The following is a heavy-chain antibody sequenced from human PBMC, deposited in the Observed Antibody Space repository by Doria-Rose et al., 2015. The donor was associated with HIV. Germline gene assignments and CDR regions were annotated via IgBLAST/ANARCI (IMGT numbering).Heavy chain of an antibody. J-gene: IGHJ4*02. CDR1: GVSVSSGNW. CDR2: IHHSVTT. Sequence: QVQLQESGPGLAKPSGTLSLTCAVSGVSVSSGNWWTWVRQPPGKGLEWIGEIHHSVTTNYNPSLKSRVTISEDKSKNQFSLTLTSVTAADTAVYYCAREDDCVGGSCYSEDWGRGTLVTVSS. D-gene: IGHD2-15*01. CDR3: AREDDCVGGSCYSED. V-gene: IGHV4-4*02.